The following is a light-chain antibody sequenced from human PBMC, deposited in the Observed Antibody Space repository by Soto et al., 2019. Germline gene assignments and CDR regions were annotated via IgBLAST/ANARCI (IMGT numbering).Light chain of an antibody. Sequence: QSALTQPPSASGSPGQSVTISCTGTSSDVGGYVYVSWYQQYPGKAPKLMIFEVNKRASGVPDRFSGSKSGNTASLTVSGLQAEDEADYYCSSYAGINTDLIFGGGTKLTVL. CDR3: SSYAGINTDLI. J-gene: IGLJ2*01. CDR2: EVN. CDR1: SSDVGGYVY. V-gene: IGLV2-8*01.